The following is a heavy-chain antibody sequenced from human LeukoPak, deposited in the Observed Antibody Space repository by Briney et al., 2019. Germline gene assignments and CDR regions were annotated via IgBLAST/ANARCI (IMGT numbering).Heavy chain of an antibody. CDR2: IIPIFGTA. V-gene: IGHV1-69*05. J-gene: IGHJ2*01. CDR1: GYTFTSYD. CDR3: ASNVGYFDL. Sequence: ASVKVSCKASGYTFTSYDINWVRQATGQGLEWMGGIIPIFGTANYAQKFQGRVTITTDESTSTAYMELSSLRSEDTAVYYCASNVGYFDLWGRGTLVTASS.